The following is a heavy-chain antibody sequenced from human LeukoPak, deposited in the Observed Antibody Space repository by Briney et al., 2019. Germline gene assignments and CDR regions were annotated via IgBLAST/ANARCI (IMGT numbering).Heavy chain of an antibody. CDR3: ARGRFGGNSFDY. CDR2: INWNGGST. CDR1: GSTFDDYG. V-gene: IGHV3-20*04. D-gene: IGHD4-23*01. Sequence: GGSLRLSCAASGSTFDDYGMSWVRQAPGKGLEWVSGINWNGGSTGYADSVKGRFTISRDNAKNSLYLQMNSLGAEDTALYYCARGRFGGNSFDYWGQGTLVTVSS. J-gene: IGHJ4*02.